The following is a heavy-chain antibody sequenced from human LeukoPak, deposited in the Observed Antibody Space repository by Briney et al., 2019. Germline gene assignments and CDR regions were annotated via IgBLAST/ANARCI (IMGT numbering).Heavy chain of an antibody. CDR3: ARRSYTNNDFDL. CDR1: GYRFTSYW. J-gene: IGHJ5*02. V-gene: IGHV5-51*01. Sequence: GESLKISCESSGYRFTSYWIAWVRQMPGKGLKWMGIIYPGDSDTRYGPSFQGQVTISADKSTSTAYLQWSSLKASDTAMYYCARRSYTNNDFDLWGQGTLVTVSS. D-gene: IGHD4-4*01. CDR2: IYPGDSDT.